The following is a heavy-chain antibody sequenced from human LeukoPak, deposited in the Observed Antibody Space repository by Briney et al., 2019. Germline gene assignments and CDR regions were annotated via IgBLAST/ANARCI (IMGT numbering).Heavy chain of an antibody. J-gene: IGHJ4*02. V-gene: IGHV4-39*07. CDR2: IYYSGST. Sequence: SETLSLTCTVSAGSISSSSYYWGWLRQPPGKGLEWIGSIYYSGSTYYNPSLKSRVTISVDTSKNQFSLKLSSVTAADTAVYYCARGYYYDSSGYYPFDYWGQGTLVTVSS. CDR1: AGSISSSSYY. CDR3: ARGYYYDSSGYYPFDY. D-gene: IGHD3-22*01.